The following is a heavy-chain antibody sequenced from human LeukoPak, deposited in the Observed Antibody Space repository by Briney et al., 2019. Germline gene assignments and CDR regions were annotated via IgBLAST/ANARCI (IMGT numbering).Heavy chain of an antibody. J-gene: IGHJ6*02. CDR1: GFTFSSYS. CDR2: ISYDGSNK. CDR3: AKDQQRWLQFDGMDV. Sequence: GGSLRLSCAASGFTFSSYSMNWVRQAPGKGLEWVAVISYDGSNKYYADSVKGRFTISRDNSKNTLYLQMNSLRAEDTAVYYCAKDQQRWLQFDGMDVWGQGTTVTVSS. V-gene: IGHV3-30*18. D-gene: IGHD5-24*01.